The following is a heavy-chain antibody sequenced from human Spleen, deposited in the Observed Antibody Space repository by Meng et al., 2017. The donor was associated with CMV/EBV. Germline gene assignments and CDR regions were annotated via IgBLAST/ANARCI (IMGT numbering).Heavy chain of an antibody. D-gene: IGHD1-7*01. V-gene: IGHV1-18*01. CDR3: ARGSWNYDF. CDR1: GYSFTDYG. CDR2: ISPYDGDT. Sequence: ASVKVSCKASGYSFTDYGISWVRQAPGQGLEWVGWISPYDGDTNYARKLQGRVTMTTDTSTSTAYMEVRSLTSDDTAMYYCARGSWNYDFWGRGTLVTVSS. J-gene: IGHJ4*02.